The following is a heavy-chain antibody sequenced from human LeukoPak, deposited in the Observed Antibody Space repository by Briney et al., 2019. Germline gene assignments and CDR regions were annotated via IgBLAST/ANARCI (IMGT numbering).Heavy chain of an antibody. CDR2: ISYDGNKK. D-gene: IGHD3-22*01. J-gene: IGHJ6*03. CDR3: ARDSLVYYYDSSGTNYYMDV. V-gene: IGHV3-30*03. Sequence: GGSLRLSCAASGFTFSSYSMNWVRQAPGKGLEWVAVISYDGNKKYYADSVKGRFTISRDNPKNTLFLLMNSLRDEDTAVYYCARDSLVYYYDSSGTNYYMDVWGKGTTVTVSS. CDR1: GFTFSSYS.